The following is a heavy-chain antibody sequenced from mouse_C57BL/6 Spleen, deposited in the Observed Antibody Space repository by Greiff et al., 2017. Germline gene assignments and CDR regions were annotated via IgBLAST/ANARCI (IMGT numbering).Heavy chain of an antibody. CDR1: GFTFSDYY. D-gene: IGHD2-2*01. CDR3: ARLVTTMGQAMDY. V-gene: IGHV5-12*01. CDR2: ISNGGGST. Sequence: EVKLQESGAGLVQPGGSLKLSCAASGFTFSDYYMYWVRQTPEKRLEWVAYISNGGGSTYYPDTVKGRFTISRDNAKNTLYMIMSGLKSEDTAVYYCARLVTTMGQAMDYWGQGTSVTVSS. J-gene: IGHJ4*01.